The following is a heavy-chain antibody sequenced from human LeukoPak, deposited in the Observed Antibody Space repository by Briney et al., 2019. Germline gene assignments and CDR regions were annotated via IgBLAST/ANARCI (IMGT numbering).Heavy chain of an antibody. J-gene: IGHJ4*02. CDR3: ARGSTYYDSSGQVPFDY. V-gene: IGHV3-48*01. CDR1: GFTFSTYS. Sequence: GGSLRLSCAASGFTFSTYSMNWVRQAPGKGLEWVSYISSSSSTIYYADSVKGRFTISRDNAKNSLYPQMNSLRAEDTAVYYCARGSTYYDSSGQVPFDYWGQGTLVTVSS. CDR2: ISSSSSTI. D-gene: IGHD3-22*01.